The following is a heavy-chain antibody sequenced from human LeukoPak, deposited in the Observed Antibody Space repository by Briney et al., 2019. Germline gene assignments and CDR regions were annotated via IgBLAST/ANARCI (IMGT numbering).Heavy chain of an antibody. CDR1: GGSISSYY. CDR3: ARGSGWSLRY. J-gene: IGHJ4*02. CDR2: IYTSGST. D-gene: IGHD6-19*01. Sequence: PSETLSLTRTVSGGSISSYYWSWIRQPAGKGLEWIGRIYTSGSTNYNPSLKSRVTISVDKSKNHFSLKLSSVTAADTAVYYCARGSGWSLRYWGQGTLVTVSS. V-gene: IGHV4-4*07.